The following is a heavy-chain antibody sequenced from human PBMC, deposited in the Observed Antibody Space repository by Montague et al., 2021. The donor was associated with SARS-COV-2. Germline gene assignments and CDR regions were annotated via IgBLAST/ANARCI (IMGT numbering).Heavy chain of an antibody. Sequence: SETLSLTCTVALGSIIISLYYRGWIRQPPRKGPDWIGSIFYSGSTYYNPSLKSRVTISVDTSKNQFSLKLSSVTAADTAVYYCASPTYYYDSSGSDAFDIWGQGTMVTVSS. CDR3: ASPTYYYDSSGSDAFDI. V-gene: IGHV4-39*01. CDR1: LGSIIISLYY. D-gene: IGHD3-22*01. J-gene: IGHJ3*02. CDR2: IFYSGST.